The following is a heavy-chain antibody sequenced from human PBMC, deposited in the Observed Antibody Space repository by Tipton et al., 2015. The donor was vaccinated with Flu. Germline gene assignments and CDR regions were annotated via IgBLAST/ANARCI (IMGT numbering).Heavy chain of an antibody. J-gene: IGHJ4*02. CDR2: IYPGDSET. Sequence: VQLVQSGAEVKKPGESLKISCKDSGYTFTSYWIGWVRQMPGKGLEWMGIIYPGDSETRYSPSFQGQVTMSADKSVSTAYLQWSSLKAADTAMYYCARHRGYSYGYPDYWGQGTLVTVSS. CDR1: GYTFTSYW. D-gene: IGHD5-18*01. V-gene: IGHV5-51*01. CDR3: ARHRGYSYGYPDY.